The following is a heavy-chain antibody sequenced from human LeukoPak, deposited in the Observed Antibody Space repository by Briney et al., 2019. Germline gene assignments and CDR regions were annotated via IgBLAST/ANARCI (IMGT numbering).Heavy chain of an antibody. CDR3: ARATAGIAAAGTGGDIIDY. V-gene: IGHV4-59*01. CDR1: GVSISSYH. Sequence: PSETLSLTCSVSGVSISSYHWGWLRQPPGKGLEWVGHFYYSGSTNYNPSPKSRVTISVDTSKNQFSLKLSSVTAADTAVYYCARATAGIAAAGTGGDIIDYWGQGTLVTVSS. CDR2: FYYSGST. D-gene: IGHD6-13*01. J-gene: IGHJ4*02.